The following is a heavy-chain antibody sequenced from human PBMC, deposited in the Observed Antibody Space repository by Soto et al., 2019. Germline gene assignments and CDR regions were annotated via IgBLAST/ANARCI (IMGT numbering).Heavy chain of an antibody. J-gene: IGHJ6*02. CDR1: GLTFSTYG. Sequence: QVQLVESGGGVVQPGRSLRLSCAASGLTFSTYGMHWVRQAPGKGLEWVAVISYDGSNKNYADSVRGRFTISRDNSKNTLYLLMNSLRAEDTAVYYCAKDVAYHYGSVSPGDYYYGMDVWGQGTTVTVSS. D-gene: IGHD3-10*01. V-gene: IGHV3-30*18. CDR2: ISYDGSNK. CDR3: AKDVAYHYGSVSPGDYYYGMDV.